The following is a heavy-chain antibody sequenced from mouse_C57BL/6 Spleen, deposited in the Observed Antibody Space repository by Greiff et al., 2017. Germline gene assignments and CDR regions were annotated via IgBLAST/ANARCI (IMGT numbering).Heavy chain of an antibody. CDR2: IHPNSGST. D-gene: IGHD1-1*01. CDR3: ARLQGFITTVVATNYYAMDY. Sequence: QVQLQQPGAELVKPGASVKLSCKASGYTFTSYWMHWVKQRPGQGLEWIGMIHPNSGSTTYNEKFKSKATLTVDKSSSTAYMQLSSLTSEDSAVYYCARLQGFITTVVATNYYAMDYWGQGTSVTVSS. CDR1: GYTFTSYW. J-gene: IGHJ4*01. V-gene: IGHV1-64*01.